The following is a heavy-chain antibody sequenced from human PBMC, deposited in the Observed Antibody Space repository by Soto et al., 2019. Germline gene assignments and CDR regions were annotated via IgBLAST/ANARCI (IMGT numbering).Heavy chain of an antibody. CDR1: GDSIRSYY. CDR3: ARRLYLRRGYSYGYPDY. V-gene: IGHV4-59*12. J-gene: IGHJ4*02. Sequence: SETLSLTCTVSGDSIRSYYWSWIRQPPGKGLEWIGYIYYSGSTNYNPSLKSRVTISVDTSKNQFSLKLSSVTAADTAVYYCARRLYLRRGYSYGYPDYWGQGTLVTVSS. D-gene: IGHD5-18*01. CDR2: IYYSGST.